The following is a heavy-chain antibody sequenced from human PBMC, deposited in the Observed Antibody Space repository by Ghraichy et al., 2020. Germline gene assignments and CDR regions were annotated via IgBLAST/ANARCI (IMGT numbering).Heavy chain of an antibody. CDR2: IRGSGSST. CDR1: AFTSSSYA. D-gene: IGHD3-22*01. V-gene: IGHV3-23*01. CDR3: AKDRDYYDSSGYYFNAFDI. Sequence: GGSLRLTCAASAFTSSSYAMTWVRQAPGKGLEWVSTIRGSGSSTYYTDSVKGRFTISRDNSKNTLYLQMNSLRAEDTAVYYCAKDRDYYDSSGYYFNAFDIWGQGTLVTVSS. J-gene: IGHJ3*02.